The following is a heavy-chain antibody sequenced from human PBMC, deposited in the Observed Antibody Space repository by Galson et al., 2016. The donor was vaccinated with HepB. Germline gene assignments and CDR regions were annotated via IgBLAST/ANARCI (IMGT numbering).Heavy chain of an antibody. V-gene: IGHV3-21*06. CDR1: GFPFSTYS. CDR2: ISSSSSYM. J-gene: IGHJ6*03. CDR3: ARCIDFWNYFYMDV. Sequence: SLRLSCAASGFPFSTYSMNWVRQAPGKGLEWVSSISSSSSYMDYADSMRGRFTISRDNAKNSLYLQMNSLSAEDTAVYYCARCIDFWNYFYMDVWGKGTTVIVSS. D-gene: IGHD3-3*01.